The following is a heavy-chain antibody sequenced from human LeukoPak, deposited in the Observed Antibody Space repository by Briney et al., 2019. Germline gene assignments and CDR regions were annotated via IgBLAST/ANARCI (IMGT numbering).Heavy chain of an antibody. CDR1: GGTFSSYA. CDR2: IIPILGIA. D-gene: IGHD2-2*01. J-gene: IGHJ4*02. CDR3: ARHVVPQKTEYYFDY. V-gene: IGHV1-69*04. Sequence: GSSVKVSCKASGGTFSSYAISWVRQAPGQGLEWMGRIIPILGIANYAQKFQGRVTITADKSTSTAYMELSSLRSEDTAVYYCARHVVPQKTEYYFDYWGQGTLVTVSS.